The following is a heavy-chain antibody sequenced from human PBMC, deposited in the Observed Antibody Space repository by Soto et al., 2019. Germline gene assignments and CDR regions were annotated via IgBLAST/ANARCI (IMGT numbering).Heavy chain of an antibody. Sequence: GGSLRLSCTASGFSVSSVYMSWVRQSPGRGLEWVSSLYRAGTPYYADSVRGRFTISRDISRNTLYLQMNGLTKEDTALYYCASPTLPATKQTSDWDWYYYAMDVWGQGTAVTVSS. CDR3: ASPTLPATKQTSDWDWYYYAMDV. V-gene: IGHV3-53*01. J-gene: IGHJ6*02. D-gene: IGHD2-21*02. CDR1: GFSVSSVY. CDR2: LYRAGTP.